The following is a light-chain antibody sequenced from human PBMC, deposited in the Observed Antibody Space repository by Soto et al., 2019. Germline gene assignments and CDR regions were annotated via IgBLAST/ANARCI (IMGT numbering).Light chain of an antibody. CDR3: CSYAGSTTRVV. Sequence: QSALTQPASVSGSPGQSIAISCTGTSSDVVTYKYVSWYQQHPGNAPKLMIYEVSIRPSGVSDRFSGSKSGNTASLTISGLRPEDEAYYYCCSYAGSTTRVVFGGGTKVTVL. CDR1: SSDVVTYKY. CDR2: EVS. J-gene: IGLJ2*01. V-gene: IGLV2-14*01.